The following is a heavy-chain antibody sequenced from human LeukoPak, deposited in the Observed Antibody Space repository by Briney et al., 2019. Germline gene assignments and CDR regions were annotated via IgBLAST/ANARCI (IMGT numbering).Heavy chain of an antibody. J-gene: IGHJ3*02. CDR3: ARPSLTGETTLDDAFDI. D-gene: IGHD1-1*01. CDR2: IRYDGSNK. CDR1: GFTFSSYG. Sequence: GGSLRLSCAASGFTFSSYGMHWVRQAPGKGLEWVAFIRYDGSNKYYADSVKGRFTISRDNSKNTLYLQMNSLRAEDTAVYYCARPSLTGETTLDDAFDIWGQGTMVTVSS. V-gene: IGHV3-30*02.